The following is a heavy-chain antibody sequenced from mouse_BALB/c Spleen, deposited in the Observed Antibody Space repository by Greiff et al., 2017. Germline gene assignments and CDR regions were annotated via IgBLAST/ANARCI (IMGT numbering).Heavy chain of an antibody. CDR3: AITFYGYPDY. J-gene: IGHJ2*01. D-gene: IGHD2-2*01. CDR2: IDPANGNT. V-gene: IGHV14-3*02. CDR1: GFNIKDTY. Sequence: VHVKQSGAELVKPGASVKLSCTASGFNIKDTYMHWVKQRPEQGLEWIGRIDPANGNTKYDPKFQGKATITADTSSNTAYLQLSSLTSEDTAVYYCAITFYGYPDYWGQGTTLTVSS.